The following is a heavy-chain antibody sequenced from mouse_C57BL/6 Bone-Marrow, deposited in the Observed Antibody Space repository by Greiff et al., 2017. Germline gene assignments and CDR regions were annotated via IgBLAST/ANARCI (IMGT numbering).Heavy chain of an antibody. CDR1: GYAFSSSW. CDR3: ARYWFAY. V-gene: IGHV1-82*01. J-gene: IGHJ3*01. Sequence: VQLQESGPELVKPGASVKISCKASGYAFSSSWMNWVKQRPGKGLEWIGRIYPGDGDTNYNGKFKGKTTLTADKSSSTAYMQLSSLTSEDSAVYFCARYWFAYWGQGTLVTVSA. CDR2: IYPGDGDT.